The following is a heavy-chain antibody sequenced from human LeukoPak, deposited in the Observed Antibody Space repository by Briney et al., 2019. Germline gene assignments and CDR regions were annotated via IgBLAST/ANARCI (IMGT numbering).Heavy chain of an antibody. CDR2: IWYDGSNK. CDR3: AKLWFTGDDVLLWFGELPDAFDI. J-gene: IGHJ3*02. D-gene: IGHD3-10*01. V-gene: IGHV3-33*06. CDR1: AFTFSNYG. Sequence: PGRSLRLSCAASAFTFSNYGMHWVRQAPGKGLEWVALIWYDGSNKYYADSVKGRFTISRDNSKNTLYLQMNSLRAEDTAVYYCAKLWFTGDDVLLWFGELPDAFDIWGQGTMVTVSS.